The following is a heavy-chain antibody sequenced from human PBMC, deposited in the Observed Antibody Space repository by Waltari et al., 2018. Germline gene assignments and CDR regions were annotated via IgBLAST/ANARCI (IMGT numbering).Heavy chain of an antibody. D-gene: IGHD3-3*01. Sequence: EVQLLDLGGGLVQPGGSLRLSCVASGFTFRSYAMSWVRQAPGKGLEWVSTIYSGSTDTYYADPVKGRFTISRDDSKNTLYLQINSLRAEDTAVYYCAKDFGGANTMIDHWGQGTLVTVSS. CDR1: GFTFRSYA. J-gene: IGHJ4*02. V-gene: IGHV3-23*03. CDR2: IYSGSTDT. CDR3: AKDFGGANTMIDH.